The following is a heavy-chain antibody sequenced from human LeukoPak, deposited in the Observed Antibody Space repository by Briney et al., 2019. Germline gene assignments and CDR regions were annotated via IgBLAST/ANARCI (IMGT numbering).Heavy chain of an antibody. J-gene: IGHJ4*02. D-gene: IGHD4-11*01. Sequence: ASVKVSCKASGYTFTSYGISWVRQAPGQGLEWMGWISAYNGNTNYAQKLQGRVTMTTDTSTSTAYMELRSLRSDDTAMYYCAVVLMEVTTDYWGQGTLVTVSS. CDR3: AVVLMEVTTDY. CDR2: ISAYNGNT. V-gene: IGHV1-18*01. CDR1: GYTFTSYG.